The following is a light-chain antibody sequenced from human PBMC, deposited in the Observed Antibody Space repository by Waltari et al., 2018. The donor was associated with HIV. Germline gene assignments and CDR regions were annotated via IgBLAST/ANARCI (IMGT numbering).Light chain of an antibody. Sequence: EIVLTQSPGTLSLSPGERATLSCTASQSVSSNYIAWYQQKPGQAPRLLIYDASSRATGIPDRFSGSGSGTDFTLAISRLEPEDCAVYYCQQYIGSPRTFGQGTKVELK. CDR3: QQYIGSPRT. CDR2: DAS. V-gene: IGKV3-20*01. CDR1: QSVSSNY. J-gene: IGKJ1*01.